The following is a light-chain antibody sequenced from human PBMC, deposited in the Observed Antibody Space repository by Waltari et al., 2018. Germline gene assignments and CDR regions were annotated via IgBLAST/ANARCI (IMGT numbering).Light chain of an antibody. CDR2: EDT. CDR3: CSYAGGTASIL. Sequence: QSALTQPASVSGSPGQSITISCTGTSSDVGSHNLVSWYQHHPGKAPKLMIYEDTKRPSGVSNRFSGSKSGNTASLTISGLQAEDGADYYCCSYAGGTASILLGGGTKLTVL. V-gene: IGLV2-23*01. CDR1: SSDVGSHNL. J-gene: IGLJ2*01.